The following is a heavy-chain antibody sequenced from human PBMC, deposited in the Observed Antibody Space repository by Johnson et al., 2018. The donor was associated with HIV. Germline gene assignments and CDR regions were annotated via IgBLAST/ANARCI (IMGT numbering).Heavy chain of an antibody. CDR3: ARGADPGIAAALV. V-gene: IGHV3-66*01. J-gene: IGHJ3*01. CDR2: IYSGGST. D-gene: IGHD6-13*01. Sequence: VQLVESGGGVVQPGRSLRLSCAASGFTVSSNYMSWVRQAPGKGLEWVSVIYSGGSTGYADSVKGRFTISRDNAKNSLYLQMNSLRAEDTALYYCARGADPGIAAALVWGQGTMVTVSS. CDR1: GFTVSSNY.